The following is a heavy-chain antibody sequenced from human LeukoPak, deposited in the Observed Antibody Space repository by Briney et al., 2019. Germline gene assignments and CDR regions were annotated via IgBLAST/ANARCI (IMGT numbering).Heavy chain of an antibody. J-gene: IGHJ3*02. CDR2: IRSRAYGGTT. D-gene: IGHD1-26*01. Sequence: GGSLRLSCTASGFTFGDYAMSWVRQAPGKGLEWVGFIRSRAYGGTTEYAASVKGRFTISRDDSKSIAYLQMNSLKTEDTAVYYCTRDMGGSYANVDAFDIWGQGTMVTVSS. V-gene: IGHV3-49*04. CDR1: GFTFGDYA. CDR3: TRDMGGSYANVDAFDI.